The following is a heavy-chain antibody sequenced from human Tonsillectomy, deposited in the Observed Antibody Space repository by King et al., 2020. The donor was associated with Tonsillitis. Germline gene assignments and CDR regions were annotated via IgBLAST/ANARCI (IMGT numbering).Heavy chain of an antibody. V-gene: IGHV3-74*01. CDR2: INSDGSST. J-gene: IGHJ4*02. Sequence: VQLVESGGGLVQPGGSLRLSCAASGFTFSSYWMHWVRQAPGKGLVWVSRINSDGSSTSYAESVKGRFTISRDNAKNTLYLQMNSLRAEDTAVYYCARVVGIAAATFDYWGQGTLVTVSS. D-gene: IGHD6-13*01. CDR3: ARVVGIAAATFDY. CDR1: GFTFSSYW.